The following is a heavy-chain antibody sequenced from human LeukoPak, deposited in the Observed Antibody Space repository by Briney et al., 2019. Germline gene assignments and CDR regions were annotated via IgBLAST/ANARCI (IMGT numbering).Heavy chain of an antibody. V-gene: IGHV3-66*01. CDR3: ARDGPIEGATLFDF. D-gene: IGHD1-26*01. J-gene: IGHJ4*02. CDR1: GIRVSGSY. CDR2: IHKSGNT. Sequence: GSLRLSCAASGIRVSGSYMSWVRQAPGKGLEWVSTIHKSGNTYYADPVKDRFTISRDNSKNTLNLQMNGLRAEDTAVYYCARDGPIEGATLFDFWGQGTLVTVSS.